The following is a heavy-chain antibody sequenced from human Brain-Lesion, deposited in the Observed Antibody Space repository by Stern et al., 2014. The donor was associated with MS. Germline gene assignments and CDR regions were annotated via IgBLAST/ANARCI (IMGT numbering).Heavy chain of an antibody. CDR1: GFTFSNYW. Sequence: EMQLGESGGGLVQPGGSLRLSCAVSGFTFSNYWMHWVRQAPGKGLVWVSRVNNDGRRTSYADSVKGRFTMSRDNAKNTLYLQMNSLRVEDTAIYYCARGERWFDSWGQGTLVTVSS. CDR2: VNNDGRRT. CDR3: ARGERWFDS. V-gene: IGHV3-74*02. J-gene: IGHJ5*01. D-gene: IGHD3-10*01.